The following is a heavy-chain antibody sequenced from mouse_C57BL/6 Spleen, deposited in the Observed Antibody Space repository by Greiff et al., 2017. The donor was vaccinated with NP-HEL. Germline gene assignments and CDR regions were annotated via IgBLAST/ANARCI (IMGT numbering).Heavy chain of an antibody. CDR3: ARRSITTVVPYFDV. D-gene: IGHD1-1*01. V-gene: IGHV1-81*01. J-gene: IGHJ1*03. CDR2: IYPRSGNT. Sequence: VHLVESGAELARPGASVKLSCKASGYTFTSYGISWVKQRTGQGLEWIGEIYPRSGNTYYNEKFKGKATLTADKSSSTAYMELRSLTSEDSAVYFCARRSITTVVPYFDVWGTGTTVTVSS. CDR1: GYTFTSYG.